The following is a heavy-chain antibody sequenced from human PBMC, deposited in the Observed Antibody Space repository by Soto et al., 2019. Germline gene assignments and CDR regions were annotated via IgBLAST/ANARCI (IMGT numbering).Heavy chain of an antibody. CDR3: ARGKWLPSRYYYYGRDV. CDR2: ISYDGSNK. CDR1: GFTFSSYA. J-gene: IGHJ6*02. D-gene: IGHD6-19*01. Sequence: GGSLRLSCAASGFTFSSYAMHWVRQAPGTGLEWVAGISYDGSNKYYADSVKGRFTISRDNSKNTLYLQRNSLRAEDTAVYYCARGKWLPSRYYYYGRDVWGQGTTVTVSS. V-gene: IGHV3-30-3*01.